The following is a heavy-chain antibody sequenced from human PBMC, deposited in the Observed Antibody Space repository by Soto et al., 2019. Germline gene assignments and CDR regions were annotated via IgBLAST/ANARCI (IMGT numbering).Heavy chain of an antibody. V-gene: IGHV1-69*02. CDR1: GGTFSSYT. CDR3: ANSWSGSDYYYYYMDV. J-gene: IGHJ6*03. CDR2: IIPILGIA. Sequence: SVKVSFKASGGTFSSYTISWVRQAPGQGLEWMGRIIPILGIANYAQKFQGRVTITADKSTSTAYMELSSLRSEDTAVYYCANSWSGSDYYYYYMDVWGKGTTGTVS. D-gene: IGHD3-3*01.